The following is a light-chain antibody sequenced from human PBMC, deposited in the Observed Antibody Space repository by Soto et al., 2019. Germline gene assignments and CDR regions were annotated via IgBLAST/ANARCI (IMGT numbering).Light chain of an antibody. J-gene: IGLJ2*01. Sequence: QSALTQPPSASGSPGQSVAIYCTGTNSDIGNYNFVSWYQQHPGKAPKLMIYEVNKRPSGVPDRFSGSKSGNTASLTVSGLQPEDEADYYCSSYAGSNNLLFGGGTKLTVL. V-gene: IGLV2-8*01. CDR3: SSYAGSNNLL. CDR2: EVN. CDR1: NSDIGNYNF.